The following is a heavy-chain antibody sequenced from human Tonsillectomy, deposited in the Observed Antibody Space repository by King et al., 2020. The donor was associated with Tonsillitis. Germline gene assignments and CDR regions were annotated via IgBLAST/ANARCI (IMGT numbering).Heavy chain of an antibody. J-gene: IGHJ2*01. V-gene: IGHV3-9*01. CDR2: ISWNSGSI. D-gene: IGHD3-3*01. CDR1: GFTFDDYA. CDR3: AKDIRNTIFGVVDWYFDL. Sequence: QLVQSGGGLVQPGRSLRLSCAASGFTFDDYAMHWVRQAPGKGLEWVSGISWNSGSIGYADSVKGRFTISRDNAKTSLYLKMNSLRAEDTALYYCAKDIRNTIFGVVDWYFDLWGRGTLVTVSS.